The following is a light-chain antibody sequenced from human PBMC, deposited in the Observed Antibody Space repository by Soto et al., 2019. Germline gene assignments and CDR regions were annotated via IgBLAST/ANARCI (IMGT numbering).Light chain of an antibody. CDR1: SSDVGGYNY. Sequence: QSALTQPASVSGSPGQSISISCTGTSSDVGGYNYVSWYQQHPGKAPKLMIYDVNNRPSGVSDRFSGSKSGNTASLTISGLQAEDEADYYCSSSTRVFGTGTKLTVL. V-gene: IGLV2-14*01. J-gene: IGLJ1*01. CDR2: DVN. CDR3: SSSTRV.